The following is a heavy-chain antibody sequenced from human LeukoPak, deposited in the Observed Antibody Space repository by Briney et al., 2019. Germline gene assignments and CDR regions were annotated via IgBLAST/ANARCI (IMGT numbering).Heavy chain of an antibody. D-gene: IGHD3-22*01. Sequence: PSETLSLTCAVSGGSISSSPYYWGWIRQPPGKGLEWIGSIHYSGTTTYYSASLKSRVTVSLDTSRNQFSLFLGSMSAADTAIYYCARSGDYLQTGFDPWGQGTLVTVAS. J-gene: IGHJ5*02. CDR2: IHYSGTTT. V-gene: IGHV4-39*07. CDR1: GGSISSSPYY. CDR3: ARSGDYLQTGFDP.